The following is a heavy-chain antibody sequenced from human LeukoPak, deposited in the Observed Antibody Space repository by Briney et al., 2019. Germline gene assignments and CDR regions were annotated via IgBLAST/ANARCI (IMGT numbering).Heavy chain of an antibody. V-gene: IGHV3-21*01. CDR3: ARAEARGAMLPGY. CDR1: GFTFSSYS. J-gene: IGHJ4*02. Sequence: PGGSLRLSCAASGFTFSSYSMNWVRQAPGKGLEWVSSISSSSSYIYYADSVKGRFTISRDNAKNSLYLQMNSLRAEDTAVHYCARAEARGAMLPGYWGQGTLVTVSS. CDR2: ISSSSSYI. D-gene: IGHD3-10*01.